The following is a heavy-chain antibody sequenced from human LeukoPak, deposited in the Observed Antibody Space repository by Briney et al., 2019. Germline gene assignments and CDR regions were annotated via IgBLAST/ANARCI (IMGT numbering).Heavy chain of an antibody. CDR3: AKDQSSSPYYFDY. CDR2: ISGGGGAT. J-gene: IGHJ4*02. V-gene: IGHV3-23*01. D-gene: IGHD6-6*01. CDR1: GFTFSSYA. Sequence: PGGSLRLSCAASGFTFSSYAMSWVRQAPRKGQEWVSAISGGGGATYYADSVKGRFTISRDNSKNTLYLQMNSLRAEDTAVYYCAKDQSSSPYYFDYWGQGILVTVSS.